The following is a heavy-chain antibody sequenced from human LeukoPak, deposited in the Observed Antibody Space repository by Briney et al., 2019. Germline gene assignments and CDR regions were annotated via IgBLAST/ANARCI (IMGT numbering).Heavy chain of an antibody. J-gene: IGHJ4*02. CDR1: GYTFTGYY. CDR3: ARDKDGSGSYFSGLSDY. V-gene: IGHV1-2*02. Sequence: ASVKVSCKASGYTFTGYYMHWVRQAPGQGLEWMGWINPNSGGTNYAQKFQGGVTMTRDTSISTAYMELSRLRSDDTAVYYCARDKDGSGSYFSGLSDYWGQGTLVTVSS. D-gene: IGHD3-10*01. CDR2: INPNSGGT.